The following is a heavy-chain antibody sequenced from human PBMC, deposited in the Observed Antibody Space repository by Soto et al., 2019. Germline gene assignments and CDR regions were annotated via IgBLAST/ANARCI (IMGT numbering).Heavy chain of an antibody. J-gene: IGHJ6*02. CDR1: GGSVSSGSYY. V-gene: IGHV4-61*01. CDR2: ISYSGST. D-gene: IGHD6-13*01. Sequence: KPSETLSLTCTVSGGSVSSGSYYWSWIRQPPGKGPEWIGYISYSGSTKYNPSLQSRVTISVDTSKNQFSLKLSSVTAADTAVYYCARDAYSTSPKYYYFYGMDVWGQGTTVTVSS. CDR3: ARDAYSTSPKYYYFYGMDV.